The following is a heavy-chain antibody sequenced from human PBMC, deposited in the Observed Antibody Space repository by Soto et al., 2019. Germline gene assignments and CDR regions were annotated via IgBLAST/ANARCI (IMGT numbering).Heavy chain of an antibody. D-gene: IGHD5-18*01. CDR3: ARDAQAAGYSRRLDY. CDR1: GGTFSSFT. J-gene: IGHJ4*02. CDR2: VIPMLAMA. Sequence: QVQLVQSGAEVKKPGSSVKVSCKASGGTFSSFTISWVRQAPGQGLEWMGRVIPMLAMANYAQKFQGRVTITADKSTSTAYMELSSLRSEDTAVYYCARDAQAAGYSRRLDYWGQGTLVTVSS. V-gene: IGHV1-69*08.